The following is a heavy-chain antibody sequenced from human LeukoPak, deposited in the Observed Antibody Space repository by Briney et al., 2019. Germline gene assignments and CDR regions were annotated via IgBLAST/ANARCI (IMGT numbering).Heavy chain of an antibody. CDR1: GFTFSSYA. CDR2: ISYDGSNK. J-gene: IGHJ4*02. Sequence: GRSLRLSCAASGFTFSSYAMRWVRQAPGKGLEWVAVISYDGSNKYYADSVKGRFTISRDNSKNTLYLQMNSLRAEDTAVYYCARVSGDYWGQGTLVTVSS. CDR3: ARVSGDY. V-gene: IGHV3-30-3*01.